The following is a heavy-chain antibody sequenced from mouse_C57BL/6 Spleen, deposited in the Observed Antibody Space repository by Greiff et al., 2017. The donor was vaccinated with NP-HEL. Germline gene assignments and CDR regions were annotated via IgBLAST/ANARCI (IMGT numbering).Heavy chain of an antibody. CDR2: INPNNGGT. CDR1: GYAFSSSW. CDR3: ARSPFYYYGSSYWYFDV. Sequence: EVQLQESGPELVKPGASVKISCKASGYAFSSSWMNWVKQRPGKGLEWIGDINPNNGGTIYNQKFKGKATLTVDKSSSTAYMELRSLTSEDTAVYYCARSPFYYYGSSYWYFDVWGTGTTVTVSS. D-gene: IGHD1-1*01. J-gene: IGHJ1*03. V-gene: IGHV1-18*01.